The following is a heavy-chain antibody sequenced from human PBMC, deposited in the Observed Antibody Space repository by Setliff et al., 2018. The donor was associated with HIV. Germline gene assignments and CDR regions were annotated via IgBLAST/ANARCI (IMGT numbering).Heavy chain of an antibody. D-gene: IGHD2-2*02. V-gene: IGHV4-34*01. Sequence: PSETLSLTCAVYGRSFSAYYWSWIRQSPEMGLEWIAEISHTGSTKYNPSLGSRVTISLATSKNQFSLSLRSLSAADTAVYYCARDKRYRFPFDSWGQGTLVTVSS. CDR1: GRSFSAYY. CDR2: ISHTGST. CDR3: ARDKRYRFPFDS. J-gene: IGHJ4*02.